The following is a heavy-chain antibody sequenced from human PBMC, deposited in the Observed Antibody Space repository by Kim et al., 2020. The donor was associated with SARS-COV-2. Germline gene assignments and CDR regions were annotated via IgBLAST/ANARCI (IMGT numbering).Heavy chain of an antibody. CDR2: IYYSGST. V-gene: IGHV4-39*01. J-gene: IGHJ4*02. Sequence: SETLSLTCSVSGGSISSSSYYWGWIRQPPGKGLEWIGSIYYSGSTYYNPSLKSRVTISVDTSQNQFSLKLSSVTAADTSVYYCARQVGCTSGLCYTGDFDFWGQGTLVTVSS. CDR1: GGSISSSSYY. D-gene: IGHD2-8*01. CDR3: ARQVGCTSGLCYTGDFDF.